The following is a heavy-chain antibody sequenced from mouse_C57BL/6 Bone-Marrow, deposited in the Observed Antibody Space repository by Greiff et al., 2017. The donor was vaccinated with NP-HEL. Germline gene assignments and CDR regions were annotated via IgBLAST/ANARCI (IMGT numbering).Heavy chain of an antibody. V-gene: IGHV1-82*01. D-gene: IGHD2-5*01. CDR1: GYAFSSSW. Sequence: VKLQESGPELVKPGASVKISCKASGYAFSSSWMNWVKQRPGKGLEWSGRVYPGDGDTKYNGKFKGKATLTSDKSSSTAYMQLSSLTSEDSAVYFCARGYYSNYGMDYWGQGTSVTVSS. CDR2: VYPGDGDT. CDR3: ARGYYSNYGMDY. J-gene: IGHJ4*01.